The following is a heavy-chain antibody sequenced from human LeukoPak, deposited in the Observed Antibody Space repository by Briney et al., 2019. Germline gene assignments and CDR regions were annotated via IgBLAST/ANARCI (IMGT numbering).Heavy chain of an antibody. CDR3: ARVGAMVL. Sequence: SVQVSCKASGYTFTGYYMHWVRQAPGQGLEWMGWINPNSGGTNYAQKFQGRVTMTRDKSISTAYMDLSSLRSDDTAVYYCARVGAMVLWGQGTLVTVSS. D-gene: IGHD5-18*01. V-gene: IGHV1-2*02. CDR1: GYTFTGYY. J-gene: IGHJ4*02. CDR2: INPNSGGT.